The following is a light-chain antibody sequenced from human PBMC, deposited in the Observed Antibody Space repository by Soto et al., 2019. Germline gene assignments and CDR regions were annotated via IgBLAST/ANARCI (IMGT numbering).Light chain of an antibody. Sequence: EIVLTQSPGTLSLSPGERATLSCRASQSISSSYLAWYQQKPGQAPRLLIYGASSRATGIPDRFSGSGSGTDFTLTISRLEPADFAVYSCQQYGSSPYTFGQGTKLEIK. CDR2: GAS. CDR3: QQYGSSPYT. J-gene: IGKJ2*01. V-gene: IGKV3-20*01. CDR1: QSISSSY.